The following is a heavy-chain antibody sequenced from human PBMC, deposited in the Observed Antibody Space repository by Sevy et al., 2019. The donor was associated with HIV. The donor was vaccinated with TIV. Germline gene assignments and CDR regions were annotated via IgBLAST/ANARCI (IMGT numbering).Heavy chain of an antibody. CDR2: IYIGHNT. CDR3: ARGKHVSDYYGSFDY. CDR1: GLSVSDNF. V-gene: IGHV3-53*01. Sequence: GSLRLSCAASGLSVSDNFMSWVRQAPGKGLEWVSVIYIGHNTYYADSVKGRFTISRDNAKKTLYLQMNSLRVEDTAVYYCARGKHVSDYYGSFDYWGQGTLVTVSS. D-gene: IGHD3-3*01. J-gene: IGHJ4*02.